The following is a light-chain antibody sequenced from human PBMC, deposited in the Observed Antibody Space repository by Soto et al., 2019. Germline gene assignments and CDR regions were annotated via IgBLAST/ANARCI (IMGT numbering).Light chain of an antibody. CDR1: SSDVGGYNY. V-gene: IGLV2-14*03. J-gene: IGLJ1*01. CDR3: SSYTTSNTRQIV. Sequence: SVLTQPGSVYGSPGQSITISCHGTSSDVGGYNYVSWYQHHPGKAPKLIIYDVSNRPSGVSNRFSGSKSGNTASLTISGLQTEDEADYYCSSYTTSNTRQIVFGTGTKVTVL. CDR2: DVS.